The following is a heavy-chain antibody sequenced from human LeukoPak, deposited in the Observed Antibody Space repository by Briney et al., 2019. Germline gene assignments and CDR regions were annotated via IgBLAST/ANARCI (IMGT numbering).Heavy chain of an antibody. V-gene: IGHV4-59*08. Sequence: PSETLSLTCTVSGGSISSYYWSWIRQPPGKGLKWIGYIYYSGSTNYNPSLKSRVTISVDTSKNQFSLKLSSVTAADTAVYYCARHYGPTVTPVGWGQGTLVTVSS. D-gene: IGHD4-17*01. CDR2: IYYSGST. CDR1: GGSISSYY. CDR3: ARHYGPTVTPVG. J-gene: IGHJ4*02.